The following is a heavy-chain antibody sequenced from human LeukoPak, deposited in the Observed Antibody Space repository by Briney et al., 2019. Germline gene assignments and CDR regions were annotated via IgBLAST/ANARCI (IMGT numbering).Heavy chain of an antibody. Sequence: GASVKVSCKASGYTFTGYYIHWVRQAPGQGLEWMGWINPNSGGTNYAQKFQDRFTMTRDTSISTAYMELSRLKSDDTAVYYCVRPLTTSGWYFDLWGRGTLVTVSS. J-gene: IGHJ2*01. D-gene: IGHD1-14*01. CDR1: GYTFTGYY. CDR3: VRPLTTSGWYFDL. V-gene: IGHV1-2*02. CDR2: INPNSGGT.